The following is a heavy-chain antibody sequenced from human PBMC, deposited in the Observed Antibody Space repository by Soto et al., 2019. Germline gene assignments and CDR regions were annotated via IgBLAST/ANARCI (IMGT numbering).Heavy chain of an antibody. CDR1: GYTFSSYD. Sequence: QMQLVQSGAEVKKPGASVKVSCKASGYTFSSYDITWVRQAAGQGLEWMGWVNPNSGDTDYTQKFQGRVTMTRETSTNTAEMELSSLRSEDTGVYYCGRKGFLAGFVDLWGQGPLVTVSS. J-gene: IGHJ5*02. CDR3: GRKGFLAGFVDL. D-gene: IGHD3-16*01. V-gene: IGHV1-8*02. CDR2: VNPNSGDT.